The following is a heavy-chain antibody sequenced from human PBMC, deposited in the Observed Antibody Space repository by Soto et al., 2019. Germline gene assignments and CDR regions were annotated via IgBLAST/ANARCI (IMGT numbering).Heavy chain of an antibody. Sequence: SETLSLTCTVSGGSISSYYWSWIRQPPWKGLEWIGYIYYSGSTNYNPSLKSRVTISVDTSKNQFSLKLSSVTAADTAVYYCARHPRYYSNTSYYYYYMDVWGKGTTVTVSS. V-gene: IGHV4-59*08. CDR2: IYYSGST. D-gene: IGHD4-4*01. CDR1: GGSISSYY. J-gene: IGHJ6*03. CDR3: ARHPRYYSNTSYYYYYMDV.